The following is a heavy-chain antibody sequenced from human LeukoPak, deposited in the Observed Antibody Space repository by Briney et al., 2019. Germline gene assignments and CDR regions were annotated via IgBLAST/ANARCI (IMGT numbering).Heavy chain of an antibody. J-gene: IGHJ4*02. CDR3: ARAGRGPLLDFDY. CDR1: GGSVSTDNYY. CDR2: IYYSGST. D-gene: IGHD3/OR15-3a*01. V-gene: IGHV4-30-4*08. Sequence: SETLSLTCTVSGGSVSTDNYYWSWIRQPPGKGLEWIGYIYYSGSTYYNPSLKSRVTISVDTSKNQFSLKLSSVTAADTAVYYCARAGRGPLLDFDYWGQGTLVTVSS.